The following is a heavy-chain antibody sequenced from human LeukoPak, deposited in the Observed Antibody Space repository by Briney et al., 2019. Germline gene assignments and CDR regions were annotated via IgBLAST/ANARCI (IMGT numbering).Heavy chain of an antibody. D-gene: IGHD1-14*01. J-gene: IGHJ5*02. CDR2: INQDGSGK. Sequence: GGSLRLSCAASGFTFSSFWMSWVRQAPGKGLEWVASINQDGSGKYFVDSVKGRSTISRDNAKNSLYLQMNSLRAEDTAVYYCARGVSGEPWGQGTLVTVSS. CDR3: ARGVSGEP. V-gene: IGHV3-7*01. CDR1: GFTFSSFW.